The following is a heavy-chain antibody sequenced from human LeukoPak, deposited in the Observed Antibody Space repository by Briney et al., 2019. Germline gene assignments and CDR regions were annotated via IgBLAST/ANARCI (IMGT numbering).Heavy chain of an antibody. D-gene: IGHD7-27*01. Sequence: SQTLSLTCALSGDSVSNNSAAWNWIRQSPSRGLEWLGRTYYRSKWYNDYAVSVKSRITINPDTSKNQFSLRLNSVTPEDTAAYYCARDLERNWGLFDYWGQGTLVTVSS. CDR1: GDSVSNNSAA. CDR2: TYYRSKWYN. J-gene: IGHJ4*02. V-gene: IGHV6-1*01. CDR3: ARDLERNWGLFDY.